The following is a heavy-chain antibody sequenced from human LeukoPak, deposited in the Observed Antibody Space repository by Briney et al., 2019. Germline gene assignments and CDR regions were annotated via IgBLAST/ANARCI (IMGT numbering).Heavy chain of an antibody. Sequence: GGSLRLSCAASGFTFSDYNMRWIRQAPGKGLEWVSSISRSGSTKYYADSVKGRFTISRDNAKNSLYLQMNSLRVEDTAFYYCARDDLLHRNWFDPWGQGTLVTVSS. CDR1: GFTFSDYN. CDR2: ISRSGSTK. V-gene: IGHV3-11*01. J-gene: IGHJ5*02. D-gene: IGHD3-22*01. CDR3: ARDDLLHRNWFDP.